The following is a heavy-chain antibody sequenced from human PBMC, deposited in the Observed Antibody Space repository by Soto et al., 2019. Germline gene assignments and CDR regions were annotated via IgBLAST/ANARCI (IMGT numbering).Heavy chain of an antibody. CDR2: ISAYNGNT. Sequence: VASVKVSCKASGYTFTSYGISWVRQAPGQGLEWMGWISAYNGNTNYAQKLQGRVTMTTDTSTSTAYMELRSLRSDDTAVYYCARACEQVYDYVWGSYRPTAFDYWGQGTLVTVSS. CDR3: ARACEQVYDYVWGSYRPTAFDY. D-gene: IGHD3-16*01. J-gene: IGHJ4*02. CDR1: GYTFTSYG. V-gene: IGHV1-18*01.